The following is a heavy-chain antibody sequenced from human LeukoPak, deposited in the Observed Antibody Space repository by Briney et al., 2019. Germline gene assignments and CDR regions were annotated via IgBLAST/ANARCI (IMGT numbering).Heavy chain of an antibody. Sequence: GGSLRLSCAASGFTFSSYSMNLVRQAPGKGLEWVSSISSSSSYIYYADSVKGRFTISRDNAKNSLYLQMNSLRAEDTAVYYCARDLTVLPSPGYWGQGTLVTVSS. CDR1: GFTFSSYS. D-gene: IGHD2-15*01. J-gene: IGHJ4*02. V-gene: IGHV3-21*01. CDR3: ARDLTVLPSPGY. CDR2: ISSSSSYI.